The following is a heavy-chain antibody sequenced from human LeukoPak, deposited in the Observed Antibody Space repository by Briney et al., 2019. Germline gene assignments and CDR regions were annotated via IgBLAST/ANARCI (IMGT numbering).Heavy chain of an antibody. CDR1: GYTFSSYG. CDR2: ISGYNGNT. V-gene: IGHV1-18*01. CDR3: ARVWIAAGRPDDYYYSYMDV. D-gene: IGHD6-6*01. J-gene: IGHJ6*03. Sequence: GASVKVSCKASGYTFSSYGISWVRQAPGQGLEGMGWISGYNGNTDYAQKVQGRVTMTTDTSTSTAYMELRSLRSDDTAVYYCARVWIAAGRPDDYYYSYMDVWGKGTTVTVSS.